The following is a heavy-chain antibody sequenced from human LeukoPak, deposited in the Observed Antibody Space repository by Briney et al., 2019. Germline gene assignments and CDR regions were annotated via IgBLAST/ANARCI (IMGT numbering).Heavy chain of an antibody. Sequence: PGGSLRLSCAASGSTFSDYYMSWIRQAPGKGLEWVSYISSSGSTIYYADSVKGRFTISRDNAKNSLYLQMNSLRAEDTAVYYCARILIAAATPNFDYWGQGTLVTVSS. CDR1: GSTFSDYY. J-gene: IGHJ4*02. V-gene: IGHV3-11*01. D-gene: IGHD6-13*01. CDR2: ISSSGSTI. CDR3: ARILIAAATPNFDY.